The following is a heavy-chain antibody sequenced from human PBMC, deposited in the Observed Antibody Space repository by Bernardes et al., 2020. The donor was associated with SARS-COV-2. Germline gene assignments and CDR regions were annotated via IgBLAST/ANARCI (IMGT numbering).Heavy chain of an antibody. CDR2: ITGSDGTT. CDR1: GFTVSNNH. V-gene: IGHV3-23*01. J-gene: IGHJ4*02. CDR3: AKERRYNSAWYPIQFDY. D-gene: IGHD6-19*01. Sequence: GGSLRLSCAASGFTVSNNHMNWVRQAPGKGLEWVSAITGSDGTTYYADSVKGRFTISRDNSKNTLYLQMNSLRAEDTAVYFCAKERRYNSAWYPIQFDYWGQGTLVTVSS.